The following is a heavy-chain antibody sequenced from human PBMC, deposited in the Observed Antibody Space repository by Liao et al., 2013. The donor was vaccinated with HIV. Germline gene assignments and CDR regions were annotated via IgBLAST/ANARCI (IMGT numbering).Heavy chain of an antibody. CDR1: GGSLSGHH. D-gene: IGHD3-16*02. V-gene: IGHV4-34*01. J-gene: IGHJ4*02. CDR2: IDQSGST. CDR3: ASREGSDLYYGEIY. Sequence: QVQLKLWGAGLLKPSETLSLTCGVYGGSLSGHHWTWIRQTPGKGLEWIGEIDQSGSTSYNPSLKSRLTISVDTSKRQFSLRLSSVTAADTAVYYCASREGSDLYYGEIYWGQGTLVTVSS.